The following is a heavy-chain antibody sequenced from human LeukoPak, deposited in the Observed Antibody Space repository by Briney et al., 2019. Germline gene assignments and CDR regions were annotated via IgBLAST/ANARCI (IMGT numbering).Heavy chain of an antibody. CDR1: GFTFSSYA. CDR3: ARTDCTNGVCYTHYGMDV. V-gene: IGHV3-64*01. J-gene: IGHJ6*02. CDR2: ISSNGGST. Sequence: RSGESLRLSCAASGFTFSSYAMHWVRQARGKGLEYVSAISSNGGSTYYANSVKGRFTISRDNSKNTLYLQMGSLRAEDMAVYYCARTDCTNGVCYTHYGMDVWGQGTTVTVSS. D-gene: IGHD2-8*01.